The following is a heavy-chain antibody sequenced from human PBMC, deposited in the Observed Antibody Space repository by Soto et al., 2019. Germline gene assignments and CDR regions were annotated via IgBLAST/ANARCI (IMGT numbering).Heavy chain of an antibody. CDR3: ARDRLIRRRPYSSSPEVIHNWFDP. D-gene: IGHD6-6*01. J-gene: IGHJ5*02. CDR2: IYYSGST. CDR1: GGSISSYY. V-gene: IGHV4-59*01. Sequence: SETLSLTCTVSGGSISSYYWSWIRQPPGKGLEWIGYIYYSGSTNYNPSLKSRVTISVDTSKNQFSLKLSSVTAADTAVYYCARDRLIRRRPYSSSPEVIHNWFDPWGQGTLVTVSS.